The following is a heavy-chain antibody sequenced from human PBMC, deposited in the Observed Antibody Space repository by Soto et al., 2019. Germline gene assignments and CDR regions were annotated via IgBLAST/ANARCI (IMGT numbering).Heavy chain of an antibody. V-gene: IGHV3-33*08. CDR1: GFTFSYYG. D-gene: IGHD3-9*01. CDR3: ARDPDTTGHYSHFDL. Sequence: QVQLVESGGGVVQPGGSLRLSCTASGFTFSYYGFHWVRQAPGKGLEWVAVMHTGGNEKYYVDSVKGRFTVSRDDSRNIGHLEMSGLRAEDTADYFCARDPDTTGHYSHFDLWGRGALVAVS. CDR2: MHTGGNEK. J-gene: IGHJ4*02.